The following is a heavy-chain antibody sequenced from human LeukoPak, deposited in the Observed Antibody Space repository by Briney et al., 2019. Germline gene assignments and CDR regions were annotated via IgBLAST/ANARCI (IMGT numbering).Heavy chain of an antibody. J-gene: IGHJ5*02. CDR1: GDSVTSGGFY. D-gene: IGHD3-10*01. CDR2: VYYTGST. V-gene: IGHV4-39*02. Sequence: PSETLSLTCTVSGDSVTSGGFYWAWLRQPPGKGLEWIATVYYTGSTYHNPSLKSRVTISIDTSKNHFSLKLRSVVAPDTAVYYCARHSGSGSLSRPFDPWGQGTLVTVSS. CDR3: ARHSGSGSLSRPFDP.